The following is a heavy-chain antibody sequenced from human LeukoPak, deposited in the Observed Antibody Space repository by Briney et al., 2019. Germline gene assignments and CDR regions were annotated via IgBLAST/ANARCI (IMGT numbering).Heavy chain of an antibody. CDR2: ISWNSGSI. V-gene: IGHV3-9*01. Sequence: GRSLRLSCAASGFTFNDYSMHWVRQAPGKGLEWVSGISWNSGSIGYADSVKGRFSISRDNAKNSLYLQMDSLNPEDTAVYYCAKGLLCAEVYYYYGMDVWGQGTTVTVSS. D-gene: IGHD3-10*02. J-gene: IGHJ6*02. CDR3: AKGLLCAEVYYYYGMDV. CDR1: GFTFNDYS.